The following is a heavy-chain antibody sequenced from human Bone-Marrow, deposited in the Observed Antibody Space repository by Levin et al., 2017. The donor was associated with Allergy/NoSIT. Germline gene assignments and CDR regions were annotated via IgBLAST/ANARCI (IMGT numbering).Heavy chain of an antibody. D-gene: IGHD3-9*01. J-gene: IGHJ4*02. CDR2: IFPGDSET. CDR3: AVGGFYDIWTGFAY. V-gene: IGHV5-51*01. CDR1: GYSFTGYW. Sequence: GGSLRLSCKGSGYSFTGYWIAWVRQMPGKGLEWMGVIFPGDSETKYSPSFQGHVTFSVDTSISTAYLQWTSLKASDTAIYYCAVGGFYDIWTGFAYWGQGTLATVSS.